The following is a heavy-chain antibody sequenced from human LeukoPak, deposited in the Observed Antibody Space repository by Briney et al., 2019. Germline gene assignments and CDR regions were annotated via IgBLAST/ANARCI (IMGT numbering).Heavy chain of an antibody. CDR2: ISSSSSYI. D-gene: IGHD1-26*01. CDR3: ASPFLTGGAFDI. Sequence: GGSLRLSCAASGFTFSSYSMNWVRQAPGKGLEWVSSISSSSSYIYYADSVKGRFTISRDNAKNSLYLQMNSLRAEDTAVYYCASPFLTGGAFDIWGQGTMVTVSS. CDR1: GFTFSSYS. J-gene: IGHJ3*02. V-gene: IGHV3-21*01.